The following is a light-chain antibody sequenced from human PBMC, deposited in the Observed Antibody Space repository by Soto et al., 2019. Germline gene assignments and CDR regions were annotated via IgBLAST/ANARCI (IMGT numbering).Light chain of an antibody. CDR1: QDITNS. CDR3: QQSYSLPN. J-gene: IGKJ5*01. CDR2: AAS. V-gene: IGKV1-39*01. Sequence: IQMTHSPSSLSASVGDRVTVTCQASQDITNSLNWYQQKPGKAPKVLIYAASSLQSGVPSRFSGSGSGTDFTLTISSLQPEDFATYYCQQSYSLPNFGQGTRLEIK.